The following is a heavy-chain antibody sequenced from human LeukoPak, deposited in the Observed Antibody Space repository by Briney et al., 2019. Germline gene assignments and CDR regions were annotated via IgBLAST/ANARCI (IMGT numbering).Heavy chain of an antibody. V-gene: IGHV4-59*01. J-gene: IGHJ2*01. CDR2: IYYSGST. Sequence: SETLSLTCAVYGGSFSGYYWSWIRQPPGKGLEWIGYIYYSGSTNYNPSLKSRVTISVDTSKNQFSLKLSSVTAADTAVYYCARTRVDTAMDYWYFDLWGRGTLVTVSS. CDR3: ARTRVDTAMDYWYFDL. CDR1: GGSFSGYY. D-gene: IGHD5-18*01.